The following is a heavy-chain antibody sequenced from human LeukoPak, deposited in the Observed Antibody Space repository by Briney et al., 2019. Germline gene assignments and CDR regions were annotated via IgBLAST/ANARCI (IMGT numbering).Heavy chain of an antibody. CDR1: GFTFSSYS. V-gene: IGHV3-48*02. J-gene: IGHJ6*02. CDR3: ARDKIPEGITIFGVVAYGMDV. Sequence: GGSLRLSCAASGFTFSSYSMNWVRQAPGKGLEWVSYISSSSSTIYYADSVKGRFTNSRDNAKNSLYLQMNSLRDEDTAVYYCARDKIPEGITIFGVVAYGMDVWGQGTTVTVSS. CDR2: ISSSSSTI. D-gene: IGHD3-3*01.